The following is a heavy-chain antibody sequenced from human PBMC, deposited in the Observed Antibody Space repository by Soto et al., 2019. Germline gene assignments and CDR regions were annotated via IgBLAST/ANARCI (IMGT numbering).Heavy chain of an antibody. CDR1: GYTFTSYD. V-gene: IGHV1-8*01. CDR2: MNPNRGNT. J-gene: IGHJ6*02. D-gene: IGHD2-8*01. CDR3: ARYCTKPHPGAAAYYYYGMDV. Sequence: ASVQVSCKTSGYTFTSYDINWVRQPTGQELEWMGWMNPNRGNTGYAQKFRGRVTMTRNTSIRTDYMELSSLRSEDTAVYYCARYCTKPHPGAAAYYYYGMDVWGQGTTVTVSS.